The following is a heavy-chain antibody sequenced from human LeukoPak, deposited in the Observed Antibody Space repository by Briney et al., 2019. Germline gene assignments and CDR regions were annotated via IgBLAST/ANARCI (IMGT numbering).Heavy chain of an antibody. CDR3: ARENPAGGSDY. CDR2: ISGDGGST. Sequence: GGSLRLSRVASGFTLSDYSMHWVRQAPGEGPESGSAISGDGGSTYYANSVKGRFIISRDNSKNTLYLQMGSLRPEYTAVYYSARENPAGGSDYWGQGTLVTVSS. V-gene: IGHV3-64*01. D-gene: IGHD5-12*01. CDR1: GFTLSDYS. J-gene: IGHJ4*02.